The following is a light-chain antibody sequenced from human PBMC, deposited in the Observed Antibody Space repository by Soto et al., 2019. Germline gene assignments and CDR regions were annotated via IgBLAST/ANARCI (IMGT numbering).Light chain of an antibody. V-gene: IGKV1-5*01. Sequence: DIQMTQSPSTLSGSVGDRVTITCRASQTISSWLAWYQQKPGKAPKLLISGASTLQSGVPSRFSGSGSGTEFTLTISSLQPEDFATYYCQQLNSYPHFGQGTRLEIK. CDR3: QQLNSYPH. J-gene: IGKJ5*01. CDR1: QTISSW. CDR2: GAS.